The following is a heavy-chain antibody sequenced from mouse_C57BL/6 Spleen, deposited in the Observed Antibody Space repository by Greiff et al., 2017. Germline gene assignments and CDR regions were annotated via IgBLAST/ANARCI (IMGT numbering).Heavy chain of an antibody. V-gene: IGHV1-82*01. CDR3: ARYLGAPFDC. D-gene: IGHD4-1*01. CDR1: GYAFSSSW. CDR2: IYPGDGDT. J-gene: IGHJ2*01. Sequence: QVQLKQSGPELVKPGASVKISCKASGYAFSSSWMNRVKQRPGQGLEWIGRIYPGDGDTNYNGKFKGKATLTADKSSSTAYMQLSSLTSEDSAVYFCARYLGAPFDCWGQGPTLTVSS.